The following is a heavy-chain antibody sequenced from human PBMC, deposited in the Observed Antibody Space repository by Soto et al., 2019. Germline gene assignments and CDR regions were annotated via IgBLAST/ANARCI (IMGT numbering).Heavy chain of an antibody. V-gene: IGHV3-53*02. J-gene: IGHJ4*02. Sequence: EVQLVETGGGLIQQGGTLRLSCAAAGLTVNSKYMIWARQAPGKGLEWVSVLYSGEKTFYADSVRGRFTISRDESKNTRDLQMNRVIGEDTAVYYCARDGRDSYGFRNDYWGQGTLVTVSP. CDR2: LYSGEKT. CDR1: GLTVNSKY. CDR3: ARDGRDSYGFRNDY. D-gene: IGHD5-18*01.